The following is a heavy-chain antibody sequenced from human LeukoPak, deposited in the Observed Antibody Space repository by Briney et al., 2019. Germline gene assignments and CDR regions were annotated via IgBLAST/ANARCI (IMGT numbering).Heavy chain of an antibody. D-gene: IGHD2/OR15-2a*01. Sequence: ASVKVSCKASGGTFNSYAMNWVRQAPGQGLEWMGWINTNTGNPTYAQGFTGRFVFSLDTSVSTAYLQISSLKAEDTAVYYCASGVLSFDYWGQGTLVTVSS. CDR3: ASGVLSFDY. V-gene: IGHV7-4-1*02. CDR2: INTNTGNP. J-gene: IGHJ4*02. CDR1: GGTFNSYA.